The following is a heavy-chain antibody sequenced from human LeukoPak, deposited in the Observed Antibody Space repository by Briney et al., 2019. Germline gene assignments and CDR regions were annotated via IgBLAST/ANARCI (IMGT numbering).Heavy chain of an antibody. J-gene: IGHJ4*02. CDR1: GGSFSGYY. CDR3: AREYTLYRSGWFLDY. Sequence: PSETLSLTCAAYGGSFSGYYWSWIRQPPGKGLEWIGEINHSGSTYYNPSLKSRVTILVDTSKNQFSLKLSSVSAAEPAVYSCAREYTLYRSGWFLDYWGQGTVLSVSS. D-gene: IGHD6-19*01. V-gene: IGHV4-34*01. CDR2: INHSGST.